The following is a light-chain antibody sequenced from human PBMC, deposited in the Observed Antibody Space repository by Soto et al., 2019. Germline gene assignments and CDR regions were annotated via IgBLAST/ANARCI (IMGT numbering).Light chain of an antibody. CDR1: QNIGTF. V-gene: IGKV1-5*01. Sequence: DIQMTQSPSSLSASGGDRITITCRASQNIGTFLNWYQQKPGKAPKVLIYHASNLQSGVPSRFSGSGSGTEFTLTISSLQPDDFATYYCQQYNSYSFGQGTKVDIK. CDR3: QQYNSYS. J-gene: IGKJ1*01. CDR2: HAS.